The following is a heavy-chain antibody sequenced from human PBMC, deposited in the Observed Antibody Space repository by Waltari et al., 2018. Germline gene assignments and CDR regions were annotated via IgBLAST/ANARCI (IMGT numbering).Heavy chain of an antibody. D-gene: IGHD3-10*01. CDR3: AIDGSGSYYYYYYGMDV. V-gene: IGHV4-34*01. CDR1: GGSFSGYY. Sequence: VQLQQWGAGLLKPSETLSLTCAVYGGSFSGYYWSWIRQPPGKGLEWIGEINNRGSPNYNPSIKCRVTISVDTSKNQVSLKLSSVTAADTAVYYCAIDGSGSYYYYYYGMDVWGQGTTVTVSS. CDR2: INNRGSP. J-gene: IGHJ6*02.